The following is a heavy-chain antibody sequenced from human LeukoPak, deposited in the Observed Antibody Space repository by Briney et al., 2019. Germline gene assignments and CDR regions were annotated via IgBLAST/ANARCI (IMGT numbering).Heavy chain of an antibody. Sequence: SVKVSCKASGGTFSSYAISWVRQAPGQGLEWMGGIIPIFGTANYAQKFQGRVTITADESTSTAYMELSSLRSEDTAVYYCARDLLGDDIVVVPAAIHHDAFDIWGQGTMVTVSS. CDR1: GGTFSSYA. V-gene: IGHV1-69*13. J-gene: IGHJ3*02. CDR2: IIPIFGTA. D-gene: IGHD2-2*02. CDR3: ARDLLGDDIVVVPAAIHHDAFDI.